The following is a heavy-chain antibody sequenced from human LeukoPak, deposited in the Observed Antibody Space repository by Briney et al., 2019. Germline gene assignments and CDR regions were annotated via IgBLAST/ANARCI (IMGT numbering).Heavy chain of an antibody. D-gene: IGHD1-26*01. V-gene: IGHV3-21*01. CDR3: ARDQEWELPPSSTGYYYYMDV. CDR2: ISSSSSYI. J-gene: IGHJ6*03. CDR1: GFTFSSYS. Sequence: NLGGSLRLSCAASGFTFSSYSMNWVRQAPGKGLEWVSSISSSSSYIYYADSVKGRFTISRDNAKNSLYLQMNSLRAEDTAVYYCARDQEWELPPSSTGYYYYMDVWGKGTTVTVSS.